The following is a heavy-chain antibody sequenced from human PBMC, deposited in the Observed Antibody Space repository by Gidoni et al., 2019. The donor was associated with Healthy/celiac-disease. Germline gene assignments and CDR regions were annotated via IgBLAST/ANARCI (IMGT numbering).Heavy chain of an antibody. V-gene: IGHV3-23*04. CDR3: AKNEEIPNIYCSGGSCLGGLGI. CDR2: ISGSGGST. J-gene: IGHJ3*02. Sequence: EVQLVESGGGLVQPGGSLRLSCAASGFTFSSYAMSWVRQAPGKGLEWVSAISGSGGSTYYADSVKGRFTISRDNSKNTLYLQMNSLRAEDTAVYYCAKNEEIPNIYCSGGSCLGGLGIWGQGTMVTVSS. CDR1: GFTFSSYA. D-gene: IGHD2-15*01.